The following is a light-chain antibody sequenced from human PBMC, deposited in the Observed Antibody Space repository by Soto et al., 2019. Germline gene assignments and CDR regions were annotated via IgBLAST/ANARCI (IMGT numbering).Light chain of an antibody. CDR1: NIGSKS. CDR3: QVWDSPYV. Sequence: SSELTQPPSVSVAPGKTARITCGGNNIGSKSVHWYQQKPGQAPVLVIYYDSDRPSGIPERFSGSNSGNTATLTISRVEAGDEADYYCQVWDSPYVFGTGTKVTVL. J-gene: IGLJ1*01. V-gene: IGLV3-21*04. CDR2: YDS.